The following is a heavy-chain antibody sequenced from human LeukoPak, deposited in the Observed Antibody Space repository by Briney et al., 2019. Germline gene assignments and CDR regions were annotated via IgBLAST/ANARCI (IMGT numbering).Heavy chain of an antibody. CDR2: VKQDGSEN. CDR1: GFTCSSYW. J-gene: IGHJ4*02. D-gene: IGHD6-19*01. V-gene: IGHV3-7*01. Sequence: GGSLRFYCAASGFTCSSYWMSWVRQAQGNGLEWVANVKQDGSENDHVDSVKGRFTISRDNAENSLYLQMNSLRGEDTAVYFCARAGYSSGWDYWGKGTLDSV. CDR3: ARAGYSSGWDY.